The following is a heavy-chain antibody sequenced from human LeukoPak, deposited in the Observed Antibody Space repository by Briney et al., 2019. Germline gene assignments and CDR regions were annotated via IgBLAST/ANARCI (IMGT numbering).Heavy chain of an antibody. Sequence: GGSLRLSCAASGFTFSSYGMSWVRQAPGKGLEWVSAMSGSGGSTYYADSVKGRFTISRDNSKNTLYPQMNSLRAEDTAVYYCAKGDTTWELPHDYWGQGTLVTVSS. D-gene: IGHD1-26*01. J-gene: IGHJ4*02. V-gene: IGHV3-23*01. CDR1: GFTFSSYG. CDR2: MSGSGGST. CDR3: AKGDTTWELPHDY.